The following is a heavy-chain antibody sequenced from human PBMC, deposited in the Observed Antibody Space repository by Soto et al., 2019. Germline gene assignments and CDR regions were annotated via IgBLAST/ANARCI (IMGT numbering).Heavy chain of an antibody. CDR1: GFTFSSYS. J-gene: IGHJ4*02. CDR3: ARVGSSGWYGDFDS. Sequence: PGGSLRLSCAASGFTFSSYSMNWVRQAPGKGLEWVSYISSSRSTIYYADSVKGRFTISRDNAKNSLYLQMNCLRDEDTAVYYCARVGSSGWYGDFDSWGQGTLVTVSS. CDR2: ISSSRSTI. D-gene: IGHD6-19*01. V-gene: IGHV3-48*02.